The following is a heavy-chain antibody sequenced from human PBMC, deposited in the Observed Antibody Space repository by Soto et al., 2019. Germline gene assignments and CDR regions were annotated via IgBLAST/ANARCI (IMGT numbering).Heavy chain of an antibody. D-gene: IGHD3-3*01. V-gene: IGHV3-11*01. CDR3: ATLPGYYDFWSGYYTNLYYYGMDV. CDR1: GFTFSDYY. CDR2: ISSSGSTI. Sequence: GGSLRLSCAASGFTFSDYYMSWIRQAPGKGLEWVSYISSSGSTIYYADSVKGRFTISRDNAKNSLYLQMNSLRAEDTAVYYYATLPGYYDFWSGYYTNLYYYGMDVWGQGTTVTVSS. J-gene: IGHJ6*02.